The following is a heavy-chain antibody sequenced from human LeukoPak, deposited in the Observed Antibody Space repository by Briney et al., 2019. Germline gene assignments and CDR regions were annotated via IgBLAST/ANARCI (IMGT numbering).Heavy chain of an antibody. V-gene: IGHV3-30*02. J-gene: IGHJ4*02. Sequence: GGSLRLSCAASGFTFSSYGMHWVRQAPGKGLEWVAFIRYDGSNKYYADSVKGRFTISRDNAKNSLYLQMNSLRAEDTAGYYCARTVGYCSSTSCRDVASYYFDYWGQGTLVTVSS. CDR1: GFTFSSYG. CDR3: ARTVGYCSSTSCRDVASYYFDY. CDR2: IRYDGSNK. D-gene: IGHD2-2*01.